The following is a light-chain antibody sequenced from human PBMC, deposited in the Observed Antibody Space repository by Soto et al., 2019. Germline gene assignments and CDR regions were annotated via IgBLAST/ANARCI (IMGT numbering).Light chain of an antibody. J-gene: IGLJ2*01. CDR3: SSYTTSSSLV. V-gene: IGLV2-14*03. CDR2: DVS. CDR1: SSDVGAYNF. Sequence: QSALTQPASVSGSPGQSITISCTGTSSDVGAYNFVSWFQQLPGKAPKIMISDVSNRPSGVSNRFSGSKSGNTASLTISGLQAGDEADYYCSSYTTSSSLVFGGGTKVTVL.